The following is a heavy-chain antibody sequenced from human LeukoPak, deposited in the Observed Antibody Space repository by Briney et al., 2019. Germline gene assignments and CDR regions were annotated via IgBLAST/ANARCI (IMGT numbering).Heavy chain of an antibody. CDR1: GGSFSGYY. CDR3: ARGKFYSNWFDP. D-gene: IGHD1-26*01. J-gene: IGHJ5*02. V-gene: IGHV4-34*01. CDR2: INHSGST. Sequence: SETLSLTCAVYGGSFSGYYWSWIRQPPGKGLEWIGEINHSGSTNYNPSLKSRVTISVDTSKNQFSLKLSSVTAADTAVYYCARGKFYSNWFDPWGQGTLVTVSS.